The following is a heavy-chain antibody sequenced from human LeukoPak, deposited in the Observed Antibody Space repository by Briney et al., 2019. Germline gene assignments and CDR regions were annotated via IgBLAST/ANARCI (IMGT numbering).Heavy chain of an antibody. CDR1: GLTFSSYA. Sequence: PGGSLRLSCAALGLTFSSYAMSWVRQAPGKGLEWVSAISGSGGSTYYADSVKGRFTISRDNSKNTLYLQMNSLRAEDTAVYYCAKDRITYYYDSSDHWGQGTLVTVSS. J-gene: IGHJ4*02. V-gene: IGHV3-23*01. CDR3: AKDRITYYYDSSDH. CDR2: ISGSGGST. D-gene: IGHD3-22*01.